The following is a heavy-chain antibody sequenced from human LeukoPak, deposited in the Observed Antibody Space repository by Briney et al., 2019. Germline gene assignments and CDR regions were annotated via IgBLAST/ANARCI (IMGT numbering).Heavy chain of an antibody. CDR3: ARDLGGWLRVADY. J-gene: IGHJ4*02. D-gene: IGHD5-12*01. V-gene: IGHV3-7*01. CDR1: GFTFSSYW. Sequence: PGGSLRLSCAASGFTFSSYWMSWVRQAPGKGLEWVANIKQDGSEKYYVDSVKGRFTIPRDNAKNSLYLQMNSLRAEDTAVYYCARDLGGWLRVADYWGQGTLVTVSS. CDR2: IKQDGSEK.